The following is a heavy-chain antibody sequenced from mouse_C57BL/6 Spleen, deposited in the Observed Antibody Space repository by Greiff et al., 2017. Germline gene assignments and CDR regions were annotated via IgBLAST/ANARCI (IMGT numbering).Heavy chain of an antibody. J-gene: IGHJ3*01. Sequence: DVQLVESGGGLVKPGGSLKLSCAASGFTFSSYAMSWVRQTPEKRLEWVATISDGGSYTYYPDNLKGRFTISRDNAKNNLYLQMSHLKSEDTAMYYCATLGDAYWGQGTLVTVSA. CDR3: ATLGDAY. CDR1: GFTFSSYA. D-gene: IGHD3-1*01. CDR2: ISDGGSYT. V-gene: IGHV5-4*01.